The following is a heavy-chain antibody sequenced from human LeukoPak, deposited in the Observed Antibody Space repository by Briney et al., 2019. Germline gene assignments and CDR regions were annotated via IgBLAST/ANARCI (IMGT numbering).Heavy chain of an antibody. D-gene: IGHD3-10*01. CDR1: GYTFTNYG. CDR3: ARDVRHRLLVVRGDGFRFDP. Sequence: GASVKVSCKASGYTFTNYGISWVRQAPGQGLQWMGWISAYNGYTNYAQKLQGRVTMTTDTSTSTAYMELRSLASDDTAVYYCARDVRHRLLVVRGDGFRFDPWGQETLVTVSS. V-gene: IGHV1-18*01. J-gene: IGHJ5*02. CDR2: ISAYNGYT.